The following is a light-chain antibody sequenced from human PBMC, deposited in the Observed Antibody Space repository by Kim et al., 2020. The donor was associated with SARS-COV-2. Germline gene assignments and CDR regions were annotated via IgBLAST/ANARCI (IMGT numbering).Light chain of an antibody. CDR1: NIGSKS. J-gene: IGLJ3*02. CDR3: QVWDSSSDHPNWV. V-gene: IGLV3-21*04. Sequence: PGQAARITCGGNNIGSKSVHWYQQKPGQAPVLVIYYDSDRPSGIPERFSGSNSGNTATLTISRVEAGDEADYYCQVWDSSSDHPNWVFGGGTKLTVL. CDR2: YDS.